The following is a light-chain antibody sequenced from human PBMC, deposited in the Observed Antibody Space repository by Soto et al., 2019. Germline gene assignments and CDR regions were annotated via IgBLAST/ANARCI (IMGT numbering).Light chain of an antibody. CDR2: GAS. CDR1: QSVGNN. Sequence: EIVMRQSPATLSVSPGERTTLSCRASQSVGNNLAWYQQKPGQAPRLLIYGASNRATGIPDRFSGSGSGTDFSLTISRLEPEDFAVYFCQHYDRTFGQGTKVDI. J-gene: IGKJ1*01. CDR3: QHYDRT. V-gene: IGKV3D-15*01.